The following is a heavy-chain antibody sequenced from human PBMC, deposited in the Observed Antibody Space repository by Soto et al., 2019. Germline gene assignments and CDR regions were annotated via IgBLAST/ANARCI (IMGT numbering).Heavy chain of an antibody. J-gene: IGHJ4*02. D-gene: IGHD6-19*01. CDR3: AKASGGWFLFDY. CDR2: ISGSGGST. CDR1: GFTFSSYA. Sequence: PGGSLRLSCAASGFTFSSYAMSWVRQAPGKGLEWVSAISGSGGSTYYADSVKGRFTVSRDNSKNTLYLQMNSLRAEDTAVYYCAKASGGWFLFDYWGQGTLVTVSS. V-gene: IGHV3-23*01.